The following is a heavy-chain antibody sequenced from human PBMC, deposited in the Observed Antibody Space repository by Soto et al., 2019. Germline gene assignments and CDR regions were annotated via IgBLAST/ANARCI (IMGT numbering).Heavy chain of an antibody. CDR2: INHSGST. J-gene: IGHJ4*02. CDR1: GGSFSGYY. CDR3: ARGQIARSSWYVGFPGKFDY. Sequence: SETLSLTCAVYGGSFSGYYWSWIRQPPGKGLEWIGEINHSGSTNYNPSLKSRVTISVDTSKNQFSLKLSSVTAADTAVYYCARGQIARSSWYVGFPGKFDYWGQGTLVTVSS. V-gene: IGHV4-34*01. D-gene: IGHD6-13*01.